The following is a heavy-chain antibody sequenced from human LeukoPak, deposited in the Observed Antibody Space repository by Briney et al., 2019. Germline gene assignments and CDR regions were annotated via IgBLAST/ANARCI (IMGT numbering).Heavy chain of an antibody. CDR3: AREDYYYDSSGYFRKFFDY. V-gene: IGHV1-2*02. CDR2: INPNSGGT. J-gene: IGHJ4*02. D-gene: IGHD3-22*01. Sequence: ASVKVSCKASGYTFTGYYMHWVRQAPGQGLEWMGWINPNSGGTNYAQKFQGRVTMTTDTSTSTAYMELRSLRSDDTAVYYCAREDYYYDSSGYFRKFFDYWGQGTLVTVSS. CDR1: GYTFTGYY.